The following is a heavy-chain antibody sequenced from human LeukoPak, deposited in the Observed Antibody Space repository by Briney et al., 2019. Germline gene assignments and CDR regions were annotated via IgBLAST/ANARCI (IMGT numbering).Heavy chain of an antibody. CDR3: ARHPEWDREAGST. Sequence: SETLSLTCTVSGGSISSFYWSRIRQPPGKGLEWIGYIYFTGSTIYNPSLKSRVTISVDTSKNQFSLQLSSVTAADTAIYYCARHPEWDREAGSTWGQGTLVTVSS. J-gene: IGHJ5*02. V-gene: IGHV4-59*08. CDR1: GGSISSFY. CDR2: IYFTGST. D-gene: IGHD1-14*01.